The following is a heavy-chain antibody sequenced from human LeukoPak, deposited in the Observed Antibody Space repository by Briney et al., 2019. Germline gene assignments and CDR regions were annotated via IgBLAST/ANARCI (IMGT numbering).Heavy chain of an antibody. J-gene: IGHJ4*02. CDR3: ARDSGSGTYY. Sequence: PSETLSLTCTVSGGSISSYYWSWIRQPPGKGLEWIGYIYYSGSTNYSPSLKSRVTISIDTSKNQFSLKLSSVTAADTAVYYCARDSGSGTYYWGQGTLVTVSS. CDR2: IYYSGST. CDR1: GGSISSYY. D-gene: IGHD6-19*01. V-gene: IGHV4-59*01.